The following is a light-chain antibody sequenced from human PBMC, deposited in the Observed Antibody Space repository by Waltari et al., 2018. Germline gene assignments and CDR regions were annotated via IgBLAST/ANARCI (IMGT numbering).Light chain of an antibody. CDR2: GVD. CDR1: SSDVGSYHR. Sequence: QSALTQPASVSGSPGQSIAISCIGTSSDVGSYHRVSWYQHHPGKAPQLIIYGVDNRPSGVSNLFSGSKSGNAASLTISGLQAEDEADYFCCSYRSGDTYVFDTGTTVTVL. CDR3: CSYRSGDTYV. J-gene: IGLJ1*01. V-gene: IGLV2-23*02.